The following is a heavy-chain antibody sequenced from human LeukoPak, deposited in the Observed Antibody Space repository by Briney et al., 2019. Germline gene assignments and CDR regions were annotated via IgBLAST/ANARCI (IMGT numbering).Heavy chain of an antibody. J-gene: IGHJ4*02. V-gene: IGHV4-59*01. CDR1: GGSISSYY. Sequence: SETLSLTCTVSGGSISSYYWSWIRQPPGKGLEWIGYIYYSGSTNYNPSLKSRVTISVDTSKNQFSLKLSSVTAADTAVYYCASSRDYYGSGNPGYFDYWGQGTLVTVSS. CDR2: IYYSGST. D-gene: IGHD3-10*01. CDR3: ASSRDYYGSGNPGYFDY.